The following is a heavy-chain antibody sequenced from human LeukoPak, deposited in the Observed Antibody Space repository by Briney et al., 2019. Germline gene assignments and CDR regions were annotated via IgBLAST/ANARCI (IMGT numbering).Heavy chain of an antibody. V-gene: IGHV3-21*01. CDR3: ARVLRGYSYGPDY. D-gene: IGHD5-18*01. J-gene: IGHJ4*02. Sequence: SGGSLRLSCAASGISLSSYSMNWVRQAPGKGLEWVSSISSSSTYIYYADSVKGRFTMSRDNAKNSLYLQMNSLRAEDTAVYYCARVLRGYSYGPDYWGQGTLVTVSS. CDR1: GISLSSYS. CDR2: ISSSSTYI.